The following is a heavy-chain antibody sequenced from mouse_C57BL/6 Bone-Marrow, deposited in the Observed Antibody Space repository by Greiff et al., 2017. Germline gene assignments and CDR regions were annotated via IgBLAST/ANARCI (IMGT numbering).Heavy chain of an antibody. CDR3: ARDYYGIWYFDV. V-gene: IGHV5-4*01. Sequence: DVKLVESGGGLVKPGGSLKLSCAASGFTFSSYAMSWVRQTPEKRLEWVATISDGGSYTYYPDNVKGRFTISRDNAKNNLYLQMSHLKSEDTAMYYCARDYYGIWYFDVWGTGTTVTVSS. CDR2: ISDGGSYT. J-gene: IGHJ1*03. CDR1: GFTFSSYA. D-gene: IGHD1-2*01.